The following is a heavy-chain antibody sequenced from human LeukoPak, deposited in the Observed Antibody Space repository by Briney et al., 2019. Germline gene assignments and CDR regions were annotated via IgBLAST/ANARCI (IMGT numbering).Heavy chain of an antibody. CDR2: IIPIIGTA. Sequence: SVKVCCKASGGTFSSYAISWVRQAPGQGLEWMGGIIPIIGTANYAQKFQGRVTITADESTSTAYMELSSLRSEDTAVYYCARGRDGTAMAMIFDYWGQGTLVTVSS. V-gene: IGHV1-69*13. CDR1: GGTFSSYA. J-gene: IGHJ4*02. CDR3: ARGRDGTAMAMIFDY. D-gene: IGHD5-18*01.